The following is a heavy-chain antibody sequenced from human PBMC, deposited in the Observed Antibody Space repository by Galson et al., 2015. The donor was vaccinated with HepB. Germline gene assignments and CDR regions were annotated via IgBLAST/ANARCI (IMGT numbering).Heavy chain of an antibody. CDR2: IYPGDSDT. CDR1: GYSFTSYW. D-gene: IGHD6-13*01. V-gene: IGHV5-51*01. Sequence: QSGAEVKKPGESLKISCKGSGYSFTSYWIGWVRQMPGKGLEWMGIIYPGDSDTRYSPSFQGQVTISADKSISTAYLQWSSLKASDTAMYYCARIVRAAAAGTNWFDPWGQGTLVTVSS. J-gene: IGHJ5*02. CDR3: ARIVRAAAAGTNWFDP.